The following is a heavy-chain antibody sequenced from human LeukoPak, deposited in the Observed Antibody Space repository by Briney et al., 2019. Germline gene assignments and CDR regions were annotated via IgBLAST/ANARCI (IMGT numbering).Heavy chain of an antibody. CDR2: IHHSGNS. CDR3: ARRFGELLSHAFDI. V-gene: IGHV4-59*02. CDR1: GTTVSIDY. J-gene: IGHJ3*02. D-gene: IGHD3-10*01. Sequence: SETLSLTCTVSGTTVSIDYWSWIRQPPGKGLEWVGSIHHSGNSKYNSSLNNRVTIPLDKSKNQFSLSLTSVTVADTAVYYCARRFGELLSHAFDIWGQGTMVTVPS.